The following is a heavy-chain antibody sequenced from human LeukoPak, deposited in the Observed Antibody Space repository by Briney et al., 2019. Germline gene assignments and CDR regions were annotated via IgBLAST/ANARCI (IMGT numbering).Heavy chain of an antibody. D-gene: IGHD5-12*01. CDR3: ARDFENSGYAD. CDR2: IYYSGST. Sequence: SETLSLTCTVSGGSISSGGYYWSWIRQHPGKGLEWIGYIYYSGSTYYNPSPKSRVTISVDTSKNQFSLKLSSVTAADTAVYYCARDFENSGYADWGQGTLVTVSS. V-gene: IGHV4-31*03. CDR1: GGSISSGGYY. J-gene: IGHJ4*02.